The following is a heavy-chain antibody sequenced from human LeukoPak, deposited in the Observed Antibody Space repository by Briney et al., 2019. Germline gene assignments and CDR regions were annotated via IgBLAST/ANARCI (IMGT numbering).Heavy chain of an antibody. V-gene: IGHV3-11*05. J-gene: IGHJ4*02. CDR2: ISSSGSYT. CDR1: GFTFSDYY. CDR3: VRGDRVIDY. D-gene: IGHD1-14*01. Sequence: GGSLRLSCAASGFTFSDYYMSWIRQAPGKGLEWVSYISSSGSYTIHADSVKGRFTMSRDNAENSLYLQMNCLRAEDTAVYYCVRGDRVIDYWGQGTLVTVSS.